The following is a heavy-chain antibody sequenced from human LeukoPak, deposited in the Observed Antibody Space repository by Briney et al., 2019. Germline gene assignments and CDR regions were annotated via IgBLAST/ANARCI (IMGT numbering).Heavy chain of an antibody. D-gene: IGHD3-22*01. V-gene: IGHV1-69*13. Sequence: ASVKVSCKASGGTFSSYAISWVRQAPGQGLEWMGGIIPIFGTANYAQKFQGRVTITADESTSTAYMELSSLRSEDTAVYYCARYYDSSGYYLEGFDYWGQGTLVTVSS. CDR2: IIPIFGTA. CDR1: GGTFSSYA. J-gene: IGHJ4*02. CDR3: ARYYDSSGYYLEGFDY.